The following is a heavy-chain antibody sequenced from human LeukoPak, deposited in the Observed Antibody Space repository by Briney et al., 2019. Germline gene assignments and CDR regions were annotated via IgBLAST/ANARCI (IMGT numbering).Heavy chain of an antibody. D-gene: IGHD3-16*01. CDR2: INPSGGST. V-gene: IGHV1-46*01. J-gene: IGHJ4*02. Sequence: ASVKISCKASGYTFTHYYMHWVHQAPGQGLKGMGIINPSGGSTSYAQMLQGRVTMTRDTSTSTVYMELSSLRSEDTGVYYCARVGAIMITFGGHYYFDYRGQGTLVTVSS. CDR1: GYTFTHYY. CDR3: ARVGAIMITFGGHYYFDY.